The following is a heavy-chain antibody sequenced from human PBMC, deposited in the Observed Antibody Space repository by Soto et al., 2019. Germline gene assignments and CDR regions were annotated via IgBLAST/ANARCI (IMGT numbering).Heavy chain of an antibody. CDR3: ARDSSAGAIFASHYYYGMDV. D-gene: IGHD3-3*01. Sequence: QVQLVQSGAEVKKPGASVKVSCKASGYTFTTYAMHWVRQAPGQRLAWMGWINTGNGNTKYSQKFQGRVTITRDTSATSASTVYREVSSLRSEDTAIYYCARDSSAGAIFASHYYYGMDVWGQGTTVTVSS. CDR1: GYTFTTYA. CDR2: INTGNGNT. J-gene: IGHJ6*02. V-gene: IGHV1-3*04.